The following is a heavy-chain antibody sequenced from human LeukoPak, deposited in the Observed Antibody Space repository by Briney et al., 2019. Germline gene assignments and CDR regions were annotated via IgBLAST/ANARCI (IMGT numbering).Heavy chain of an antibody. J-gene: IGHJ4*02. CDR1: GYTFTGYY. CDR3: ARVAEPNYYDSSGYPNYFDY. D-gene: IGHD3-22*01. Sequence: ASVKVSCKASGYTFTGYYMHWVRQAPGQGLEWMGWINPNSGGTNYAQKFQGRVTMTRDTSISTAYMELSRLKSDDTAVYYCARVAEPNYYDSSGYPNYFDYWGQGTLVTVSS. V-gene: IGHV1-2*02. CDR2: INPNSGGT.